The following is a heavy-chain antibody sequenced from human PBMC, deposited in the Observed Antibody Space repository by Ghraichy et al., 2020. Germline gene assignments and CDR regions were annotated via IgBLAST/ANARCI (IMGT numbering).Heavy chain of an antibody. D-gene: IGHD3-3*01. CDR1: GGSISSSSYY. CDR2: IYYSGST. Sequence: ESLNISCTVSGGSISSSSYYWGWIRQPPGKGLEWIGSIYYSGSTYYNPSLKSRVTISVDTSKNQFSLKLSSVTAADTAVYYCARQWYYDFWPYYFDYWGQGTLVTVSS. J-gene: IGHJ4*02. V-gene: IGHV4-39*01. CDR3: ARQWYYDFWPYYFDY.